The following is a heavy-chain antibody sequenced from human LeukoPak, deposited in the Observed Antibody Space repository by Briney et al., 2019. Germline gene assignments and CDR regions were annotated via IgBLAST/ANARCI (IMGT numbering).Heavy chain of an antibody. CDR1: GYTFSSYW. CDR3: ARQNDFRLDY. D-gene: IGHD3-3*01. J-gene: IGHJ4*02. CDR2: IYPGDSDT. V-gene: IGHV5-51*01. Sequence: GEFLRISCKGSGYTFSSYWIGWVRQMPGKGLEWMGIIYPGDSDTRYSPSLQGQVTISVDTSIGTAYLQWSSLKASDTAIYYCARQNDFRLDYWGQGTLVTVSS.